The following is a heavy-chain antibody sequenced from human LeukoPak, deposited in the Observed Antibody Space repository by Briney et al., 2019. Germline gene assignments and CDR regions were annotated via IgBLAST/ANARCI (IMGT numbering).Heavy chain of an antibody. CDR1: GGSFSGYY. Sequence: SETLSLTCAVYGGSFSGYYWSWIRQPPGKGLEWIGEINHSGSTNYNPSLKSRVTISVDTSKNQFSLKLSSVTAADTAVYYCAADLVDYYYDSSGYFATYYGMDVWGQGTTVTVSS. D-gene: IGHD3-22*01. J-gene: IGHJ6*02. CDR3: AADLVDYYYDSSGYFATYYGMDV. V-gene: IGHV4-34*01. CDR2: INHSGST.